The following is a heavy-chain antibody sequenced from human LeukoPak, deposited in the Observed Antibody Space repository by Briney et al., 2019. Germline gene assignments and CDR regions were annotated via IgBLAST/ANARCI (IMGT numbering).Heavy chain of an antibody. CDR2: IKQDGSEK. J-gene: IGHJ3*02. CDR3: ARDKDRSFEWFDRRPGGDAFDI. CDR1: GFTFSHYW. V-gene: IGHV3-7*01. Sequence: GGSLRLSCAASGFTFSHYWMNWVRQAPGKGLEWVANIKQDGSEKYYVDSVKGRFTISRDNAKNSLYLQVNSLRAEDTAVYYCARDKDRSFEWFDRRPGGDAFDIWGQGTMVTVSS. D-gene: IGHD3-9*01.